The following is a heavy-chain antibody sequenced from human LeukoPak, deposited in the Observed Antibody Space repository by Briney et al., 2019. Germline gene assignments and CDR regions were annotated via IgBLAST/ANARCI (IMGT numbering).Heavy chain of an antibody. CDR2: INPNTGGT. J-gene: IGHJ4*02. CDR1: GYTFTGYY. V-gene: IGHV1-2*02. D-gene: IGHD3-22*01. Sequence: ASVKDSCKASGYTFTGYYLHWVRQAPGQGLEWMGWINPNTGGTNYAQKFQGRVTVTRDTFISTAYMELSRLRSDDTAVYYCARVSHYYDSSGWNYWGQGTLVTVSS. CDR3: ARVSHYYDSSGWNY.